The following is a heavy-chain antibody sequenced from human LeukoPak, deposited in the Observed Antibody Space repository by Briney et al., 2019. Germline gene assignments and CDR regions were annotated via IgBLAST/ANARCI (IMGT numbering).Heavy chain of an antibody. V-gene: IGHV3-33*06. CDR1: GFTFSSHG. J-gene: IGHJ4*02. CDR3: AKDRLIVGATSFDY. D-gene: IGHD1-26*01. CDR2: IRYDGRIK. Sequence: GGSLRLSCAASGFTFSSHGMHWVRQAPGKGLEWVAVIRYDGRIKYYADTVKGRFTISRDNSKNTVYLQMNSLRAEDTAVYYCAKDRLIVGATSFDYWGQGTLVTVSS.